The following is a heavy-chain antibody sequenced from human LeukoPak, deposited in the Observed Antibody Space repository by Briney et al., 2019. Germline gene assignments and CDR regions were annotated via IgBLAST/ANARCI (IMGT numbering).Heavy chain of an antibody. CDR1: GGAFSGYH. CDR2: VNHRGMT. J-gene: IGHJ4*02. V-gene: IGHV4-34*01. D-gene: IGHD5/OR15-5a*01. Sequence: PSETLSLTCAVYGGAFSGYHWNWIRQAPGKGLEWIGEVNHRGMTNYNPSLKSRVIISADTSKNQFSLKVDSVTAADTAIYYCARDPTSEISVPHYFDDWGQGTLVTVSS. CDR3: ARDPTSEISVPHYFDD.